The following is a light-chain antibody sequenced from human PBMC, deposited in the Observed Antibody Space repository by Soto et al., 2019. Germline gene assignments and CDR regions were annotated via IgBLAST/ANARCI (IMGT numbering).Light chain of an antibody. Sequence: DFQMTQSPSSLSASVGDRVTITCRASQSISNYLNWYQQKPGRAPKLLIYAASTLQSGVPSRFGGSGSGTDFTLTISSLQPEDFATYYCQQCYSTPHSFGPATKVDIK. CDR2: AAS. CDR1: QSISNY. V-gene: IGKV1-39*01. J-gene: IGKJ3*01. CDR3: QQCYSTPHS.